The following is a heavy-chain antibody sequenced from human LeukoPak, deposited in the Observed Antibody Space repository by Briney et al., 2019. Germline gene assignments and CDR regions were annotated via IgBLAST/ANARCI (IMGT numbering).Heavy chain of an antibody. CDR2: IKQDGSQE. D-gene: IGHD2-15*01. CDR1: GFTFSTYW. J-gene: IGHJ3*01. CDR3: AREVGSPAVRSAFDL. Sequence: GGSLRLSCAASGFTFSTYWMTWVRQAPGKGLEWVANIKQDGSQEHYVDSVTGRFTISRDNAKNSLYLQVNSLRDEDTAVYYCAREVGSPAVRSAFDLWGQGTMVTVSS. V-gene: IGHV3-7*01.